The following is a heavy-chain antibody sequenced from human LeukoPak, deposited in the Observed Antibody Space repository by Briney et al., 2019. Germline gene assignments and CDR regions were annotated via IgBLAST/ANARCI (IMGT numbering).Heavy chain of an antibody. CDR3: ARDAGYCSSTSCSDYYYYYMDV. Sequence: GGSLRLSCAASGFTFRSYGMHWVRQAPGKGLEWMAVISYDGSNKYYADSVKGRFTISRDNFKNTLYLQMNSLRAEDTAVYYCARDAGYCSSTSCSDYYYYYMDVWGKGTTVTVSS. D-gene: IGHD2-2*01. CDR1: GFTFRSYG. J-gene: IGHJ6*03. V-gene: IGHV3-30*03. CDR2: ISYDGSNK.